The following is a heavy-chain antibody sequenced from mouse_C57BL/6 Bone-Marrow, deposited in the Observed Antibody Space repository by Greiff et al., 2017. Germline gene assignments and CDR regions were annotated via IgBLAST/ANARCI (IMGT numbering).Heavy chain of an antibody. CDR1: GYTFTSYG. D-gene: IGHD2-3*01. CDR2: IYPRSGNT. V-gene: IGHV1-81*01. CDR3: ARRWLPGVY. J-gene: IGHJ2*01. Sequence: QVQLKESGAELARPGASVKLSCKASGYTFTSYGISWVKQRTGQGLEWIGEIYPRSGNTYYNEKFKGKATLTADKSSSTAYMELRSLTSEDSAVYFCARRWLPGVYWGQGTTLTVSS.